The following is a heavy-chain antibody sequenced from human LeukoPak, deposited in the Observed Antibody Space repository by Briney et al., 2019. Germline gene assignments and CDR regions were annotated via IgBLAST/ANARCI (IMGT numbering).Heavy chain of an antibody. J-gene: IGHJ5*02. CDR2: VNPSGGST. Sequence: ASVKVSCKASGYTFTSYYMHWVRQAPGQGLEWMGIVNPSGGSTSYAQKFQGRVTMTRDTSTSTVYMGLSSLRSEDTAVYWCVRGGPLVVGATNWFDPWGQGTLVTVSS. CDR1: GYTFTSYY. V-gene: IGHV1-46*01. CDR3: VRGGPLVVGATNWFDP. D-gene: IGHD1-26*01.